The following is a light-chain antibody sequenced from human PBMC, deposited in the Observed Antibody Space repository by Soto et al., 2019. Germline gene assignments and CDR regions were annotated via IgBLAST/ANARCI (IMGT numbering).Light chain of an antibody. CDR1: QGIRNY. Sequence: DIQMTQSPTSLSASVGDRVTITCRASQGIRNYVAWYQQIPGKAPKLLIYAASTLQSGVPSRFSGSGSGTDFTLTINGLHPEDAATYSCQKYSSVPVFGPGTKVEIK. CDR3: QKYSSVPV. J-gene: IGKJ3*01. CDR2: AAS. V-gene: IGKV1-27*01.